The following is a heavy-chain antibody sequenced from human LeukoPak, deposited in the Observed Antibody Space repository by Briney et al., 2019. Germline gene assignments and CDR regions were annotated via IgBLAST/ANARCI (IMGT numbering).Heavy chain of an antibody. CDR1: GFTFRTYW. J-gene: IGHJ3*02. V-gene: IGHV3-74*01. Sequence: QAGGSLRLSCVASGFTFRTYWMHWVRQVPGKGPVWLSRINPDGSSTTYADSVKGRFTISRDNAKNMLYLQINSLRAEDTAVYYCAKFQRITMIVVVHLGDAFDIWGQGTMVTVSS. CDR2: INPDGSST. D-gene: IGHD3-22*01. CDR3: AKFQRITMIVVVHLGDAFDI.